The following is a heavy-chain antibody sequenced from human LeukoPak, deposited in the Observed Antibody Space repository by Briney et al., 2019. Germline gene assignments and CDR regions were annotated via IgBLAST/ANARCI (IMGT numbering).Heavy chain of an antibody. CDR3: ARRVMSWNDEAFDI. Sequence: ASVKVSCKASGYTFISYGISWVRQAPGQGLEWMGWINPNSGGTNYAQKFQGRVTMTRDTSISTAYMELSRLRSDDTAVYYCARRVMSWNDEAFDIWGQGTMVTVSS. CDR2: INPNSGGT. D-gene: IGHD1-1*01. J-gene: IGHJ3*02. V-gene: IGHV1-2*02. CDR1: GYTFISYG.